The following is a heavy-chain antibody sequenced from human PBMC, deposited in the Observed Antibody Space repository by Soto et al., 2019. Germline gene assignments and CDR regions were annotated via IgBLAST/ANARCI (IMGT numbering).Heavy chain of an antibody. Sequence: EVQLVESGGGLVKPGGSLRLSCAASGFTFSAYSMNWVRQAPGKGLEWVSYISTTGSSMYYVDSLKGRFTISRDNAKNSLYLHMSSLRAEDTAVYYCARDSLSGSYYPNAFDVWGQGTVVTVST. CDR2: ISTTGSSM. V-gene: IGHV3-21*01. J-gene: IGHJ3*01. D-gene: IGHD1-26*01. CDR1: GFTFSAYS. CDR3: ARDSLSGSYYPNAFDV.